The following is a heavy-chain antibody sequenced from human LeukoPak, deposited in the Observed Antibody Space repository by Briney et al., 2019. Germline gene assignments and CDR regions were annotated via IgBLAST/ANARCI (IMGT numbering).Heavy chain of an antibody. CDR3: AGDKDSYGFET. J-gene: IGHJ5*02. Sequence: GGSLRLSCAASGFTFSSYAMSWVRQAPGKGLEWVSDISSTGSSTYYADSVKGRFTISRDNSKNTLYLQMNSLTDEDTAVYYCAGDKDSYGFETWGEGTLVTVSS. CDR2: ISSTGSST. D-gene: IGHD5-18*01. CDR1: GFTFSSYA. V-gene: IGHV3-23*01.